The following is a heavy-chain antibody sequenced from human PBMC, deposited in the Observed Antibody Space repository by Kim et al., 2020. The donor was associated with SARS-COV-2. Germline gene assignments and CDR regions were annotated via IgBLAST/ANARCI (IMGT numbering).Heavy chain of an antibody. CDR2: IGGRVNTI. J-gene: IGHJ4*02. CDR1: GFSFSSHD. Sequence: GGSLRLSCEASGFSFSSHDMLWVRLAPGKGLEWVSYIGGRVNTIYYPDSVKDRFTVSRDNAKNSLFLQMNSLRAEDTALYYCARGYGLDSSSINCPGAFDNWGQGTLVTVSS. V-gene: IGHV3-48*03. D-gene: IGHD6-19*01. CDR3: ARGYGLDSSSINCPGAFDN.